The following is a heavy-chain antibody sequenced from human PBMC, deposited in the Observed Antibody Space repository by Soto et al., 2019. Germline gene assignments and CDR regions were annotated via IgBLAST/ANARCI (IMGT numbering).Heavy chain of an antibody. CDR3: ARDTMPHP. CDR2: ISTNDANT. D-gene: IGHD2-2*01. Sequence: QVQLVQSGAEVKKPGASVKVSCKASGYTFSTHGITWARQAPGQGLEWLGWISTNDANTRYALKLQGRVTMTKDTSTRTAYMELRGLTSDDTAIYYCARDTMPHPWGQGTLVTVSS. J-gene: IGHJ5*02. CDR1: GYTFSTHG. V-gene: IGHV1-18*01.